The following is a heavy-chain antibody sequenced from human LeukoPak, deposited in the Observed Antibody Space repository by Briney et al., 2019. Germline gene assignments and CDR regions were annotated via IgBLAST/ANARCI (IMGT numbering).Heavy chain of an antibody. CDR2: IYTSGST. CDR1: GGSISSYY. CDR3: ARSVRRYCSGGSCYRYYYYYGMDV. Sequence: SETLSLTRTVSGGSISSYYWSWIRQPAGKGLEWIGRIYTSGSTNYNPSLKSRVTMSVDTSKNQFSLKLSSVTAADTAVYYCARSVRRYCSGGSCYRYYYYYGMDVWGQGTTVTVSS. J-gene: IGHJ6*02. D-gene: IGHD2-15*01. V-gene: IGHV4-4*07.